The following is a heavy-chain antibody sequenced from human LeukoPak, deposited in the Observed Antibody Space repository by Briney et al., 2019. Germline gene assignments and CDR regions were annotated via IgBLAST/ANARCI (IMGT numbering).Heavy chain of an antibody. CDR2: IYYSGST. J-gene: IGHJ5*02. CDR1: GGSISSYY. CDR3: AREDYDSSGYHWFDP. D-gene: IGHD3-22*01. Sequence: TSETLSLTCTVSGGSISSYYWSWIRQPPGKGLEWIGYIYYSGSTYYNPSLKSRVTISVDTSKNQFSLKLSSVTAADTAVYYCAREDYDSSGYHWFDPWGQGTLVTVSS. V-gene: IGHV4-59*12.